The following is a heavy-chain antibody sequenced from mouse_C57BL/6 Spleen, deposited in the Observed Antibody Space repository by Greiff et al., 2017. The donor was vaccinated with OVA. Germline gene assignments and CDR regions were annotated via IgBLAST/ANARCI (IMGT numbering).Heavy chain of an antibody. CDR2: IYPGDGDT. CDR3: ARGNWDGGKLDY. Sequence: QVQLKESGAELVKPGASVKISCKASGYAFSSYWMNWVKQRPGKGLEWIGQIYPGDGDTNYTGKFKGKATLTADKSSSTAYMQLSSRTSEDVAVYFVARGNWDGGKLDYWGQGTTLTVSS. V-gene: IGHV1-80*01. D-gene: IGHD4-1*01. CDR1: GYAFSSYW. J-gene: IGHJ2*01.